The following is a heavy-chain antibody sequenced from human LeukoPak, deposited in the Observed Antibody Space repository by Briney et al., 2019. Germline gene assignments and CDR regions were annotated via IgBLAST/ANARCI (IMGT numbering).Heavy chain of an antibody. Sequence: ASVKVSCKASGYTFSESYLHWMRQAPGQGLEWMGWINPSSGNTNSAQQFQGRVTMTRDTSITTAYMDLSSLRSDDTAVYYCARARKEIGYDRWFDPWGQGTLVTVSS. V-gene: IGHV1-2*02. CDR3: ARARKEIGYDRWFDP. D-gene: IGHD5-12*01. J-gene: IGHJ5*02. CDR1: GYTFSESY. CDR2: INPSSGNT.